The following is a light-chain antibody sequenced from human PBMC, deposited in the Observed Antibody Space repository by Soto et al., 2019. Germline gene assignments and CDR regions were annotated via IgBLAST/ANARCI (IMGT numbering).Light chain of an antibody. V-gene: IGKV3-15*01. CDR2: GAS. CDR1: QSVSSN. J-gene: IGKJ1*01. CDR3: QQYNNWPRT. Sequence: EIVMTQSPATLSVSPGERATLSCRASQSVSSNLALYQQTPGQAPRLLIYGASTRATGIPARFSGSGSGTEFTLPISSLQSEDFAVYYCQQYNNWPRTFGQGTTVDIK.